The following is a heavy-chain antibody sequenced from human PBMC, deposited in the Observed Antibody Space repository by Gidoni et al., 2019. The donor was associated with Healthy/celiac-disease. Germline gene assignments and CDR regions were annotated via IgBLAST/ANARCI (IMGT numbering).Heavy chain of an antibody. J-gene: IGHJ5*02. D-gene: IGHD1-1*01. CDR1: GCTFSSYA. Sequence: QVQLVQSGAEVKKPGSAVTVSCMASGCTFSSYALNWVRPATGQGLEWMGGIIPIFGTANYSQKFQCRVTITADKSTSTAYMELSSPRSEDTAVYYCAKQTTVSSPFDPWGQGTLVTVSS. V-gene: IGHV1-69*06. CDR2: IIPIFGTA. CDR3: AKQTTVSSPFDP.